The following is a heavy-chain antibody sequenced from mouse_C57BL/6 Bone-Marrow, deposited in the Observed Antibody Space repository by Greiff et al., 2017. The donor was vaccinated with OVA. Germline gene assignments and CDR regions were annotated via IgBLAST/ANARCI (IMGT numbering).Heavy chain of an antibody. Sequence: VQLQQPGAELVKPGASVKLSCKASGYTFTSYSMQWVKQRPGQGLEWIGEIDPSDSYTTYNQKFKGKATLTVDTSSSTAYMQLSSLTSEDSAVYYCARSEFAYWGQGTLVTVSA. V-gene: IGHV1-50*01. CDR3: ARSEFAY. J-gene: IGHJ3*01. CDR1: GYTFTSYS. CDR2: IDPSDSYT.